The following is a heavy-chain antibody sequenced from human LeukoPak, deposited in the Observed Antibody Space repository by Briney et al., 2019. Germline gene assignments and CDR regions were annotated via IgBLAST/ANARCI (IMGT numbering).Heavy chain of an antibody. CDR2: IYTSGST. V-gene: IGHV4-4*07. CDR3: AAYYYDSSGYYGFDP. D-gene: IGHD3-22*01. J-gene: IGHJ5*02. Sequence: SETLSLTCTVSGGSISNYYWSWIRQPAGKGLEWIGRIYTSGSTNYSPSLKSRVTMSIDTSKNQFSLKLSSVTAADTAVYYCAAYYYDSSGYYGFDPWGQGTLVTVSS. CDR1: GGSISNYY.